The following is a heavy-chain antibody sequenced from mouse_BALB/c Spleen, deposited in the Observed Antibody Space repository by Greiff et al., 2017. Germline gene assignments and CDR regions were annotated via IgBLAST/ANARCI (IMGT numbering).Heavy chain of an antibody. CDR2: INPSNGGT. J-gene: IGHJ2*01. D-gene: IGHD2-1*01. CDR1: GYTFTSYY. CDR3: ARGPYGNYGYFDY. Sequence: QVQLQQSGAELVKPGASVKLSCKASGYTFTSYYMYWVKQRPGQGLEWIGEINPSNGGTNFNEKFKGKATLTADKSSSTAYMQLSSMTSDDSAVYFCARGPYGNYGYFDYWGQGTTLTVSS. V-gene: IGHV1-53*01.